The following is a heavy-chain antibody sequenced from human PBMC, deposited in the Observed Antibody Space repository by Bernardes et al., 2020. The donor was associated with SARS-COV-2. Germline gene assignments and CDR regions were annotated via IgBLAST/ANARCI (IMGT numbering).Heavy chain of an antibody. CDR2: ISYEGSKS. CDR3: AKARSLFMLYYDDAFDI. CDR1: GFTFNNYA. J-gene: IGHJ3*02. Sequence: GGSLRLSCAAAGFTFNNYAIHWVRQAPGKGLEWVADISYEGSKSNFADSVKGRFTVSRDSSKNMVFLQMNSLRSEDTAVYYCAKARSLFMLYYDDAFDIWGQGTMVIVSS. V-gene: IGHV3-30*18. D-gene: IGHD2-8*01.